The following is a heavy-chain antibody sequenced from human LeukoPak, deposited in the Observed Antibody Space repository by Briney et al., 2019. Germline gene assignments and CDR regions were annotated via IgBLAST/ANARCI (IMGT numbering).Heavy chain of an antibody. CDR2: IKSKTDGGTT. V-gene: IGHV3-15*01. J-gene: IGHJ4*02. CDR1: GFTLSSYA. D-gene: IGHD5-12*01. Sequence: GGSLRLSCAASGFTLSSYAMSWVRQAPGKGLEWVGRIKSKTDGGTTDYAAPVKGRFTISRDDSKNTLYLQMNSLKTEDTAVYYCTTDRNSGYDFFDYWGQGTLVTVSS. CDR3: TTDRNSGYDFFDY.